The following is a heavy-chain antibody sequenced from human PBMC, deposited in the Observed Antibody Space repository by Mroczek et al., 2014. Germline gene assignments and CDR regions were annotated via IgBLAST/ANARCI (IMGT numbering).Heavy chain of an antibody. Sequence: QVQLQQWGPGLVKPSETLSLTCTVSGGSINNYYWSWIRQPPGKGLESIGFIYYSGSANYNPSLKSRVTISVDTSKNQLSLKLSSVTAADTAVYYCARLNTIFGVVITGGWFDPWGQGTLVTVSS. D-gene: IGHD3-3*01. CDR1: GGSINNYY. V-gene: IGHV4-59*01. J-gene: IGHJ5*02. CDR2: IYYSGSA. CDR3: ARLNTIFGVVITGGWFDP.